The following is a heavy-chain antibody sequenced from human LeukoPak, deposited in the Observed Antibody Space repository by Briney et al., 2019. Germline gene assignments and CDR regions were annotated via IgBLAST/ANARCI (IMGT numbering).Heavy chain of an antibody. CDR1: GYTFTSYD. V-gene: IGHV1-8*01. CDR3: ARASTTVTPSLRYYYYGMNV. D-gene: IGHD4-17*01. Sequence: ASVKVSCKASGYTFTSYDINWVRQATGQGLEWMGWMNPNSGNTGYAQKFQGRVTMTRNTSISTAYMELSSLRSEDTAVYYCARASTTVTPSLRYYYYGMNVWGQGTTVTVSS. CDR2: MNPNSGNT. J-gene: IGHJ6*02.